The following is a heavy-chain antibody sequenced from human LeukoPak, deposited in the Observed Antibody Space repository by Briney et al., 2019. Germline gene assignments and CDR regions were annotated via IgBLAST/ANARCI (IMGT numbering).Heavy chain of an antibody. D-gene: IGHD1-1*01. CDR2: ISSSSYI. CDR1: GFTFSSYS. Sequence: GGSLRLSCAASGFTFSSYSMNWVRQAPGKGLEWVSSISSSSYIYYADSVKGRFTISRDNAKNSLHLQMNSLRAEDTAVYYCARDSYNWNDVGSWSDYWGQGTLVTVSS. J-gene: IGHJ4*02. V-gene: IGHV3-21*01. CDR3: ARDSYNWNDVGSWSDY.